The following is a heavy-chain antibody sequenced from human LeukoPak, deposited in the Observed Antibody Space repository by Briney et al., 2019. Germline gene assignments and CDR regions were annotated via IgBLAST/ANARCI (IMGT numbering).Heavy chain of an antibody. CDR3: ARRGYSSNNAFDI. J-gene: IGHJ3*02. D-gene: IGHD6-13*01. Sequence: KPSETLSLTCTVSGGSISSSSYYWGWIRQPPGKGLEWIGSIYYSGSTYYNPSLKSRVTISVDTSKNQFSLKLSSVTAADTAVYYCARRGYSSNNAFDIWGQGTMVTVSS. CDR2: IYYSGST. V-gene: IGHV4-39*01. CDR1: GGSISSSSYY.